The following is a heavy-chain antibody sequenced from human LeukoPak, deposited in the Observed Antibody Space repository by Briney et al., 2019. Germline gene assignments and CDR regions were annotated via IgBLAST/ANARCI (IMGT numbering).Heavy chain of an antibody. CDR1: GVSISSYY. Sequence: PSETLSLTCTVSGVSISSYYWSWIRQPPGKGREGVGYIYYSGSTNYNPPLKSRVTISVDTSKNQFSLKLSSVTAADTAVYYCARVISYDFWSGYFDPWGQGTLVTVSS. V-gene: IGHV4-59*01. CDR3: ARVISYDFWSGYFDP. D-gene: IGHD3-3*01. J-gene: IGHJ5*02. CDR2: IYYSGST.